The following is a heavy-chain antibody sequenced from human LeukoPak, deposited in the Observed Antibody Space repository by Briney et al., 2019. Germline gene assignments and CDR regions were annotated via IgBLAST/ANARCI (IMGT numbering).Heavy chain of an antibody. J-gene: IGHJ3*02. V-gene: IGHV1-46*01. CDR1: GYTFTRYY. D-gene: IGHD4-23*01. CDR3: ARARTVVTPFDAFDI. CDR2: INPSGGSP. Sequence: ASVKVSCKASGYTFTRYYMHWVRQAPGQGPEWMGIINPSGGSPSYAQNFQGSVTMTRDTSTSTVYMELSSLRSEDTAVYYCARARTVVTPFDAFDIWGQGTMVTVSS.